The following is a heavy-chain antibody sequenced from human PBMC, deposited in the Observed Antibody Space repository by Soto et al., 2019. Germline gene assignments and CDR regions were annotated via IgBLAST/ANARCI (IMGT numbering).Heavy chain of an antibody. Sequence: GGSLRLSCAASGFTFSSYTRHWVRQAPGKGLEWVAVILYDGSNKYYADSVQGRFTISRDNSKNTLYLQMNSLRAEDTAVYYCAAELGNSGYDGHDYWGQGTLVTVSS. CDR1: GFTFSSYT. CDR3: AAELGNSGYDGHDY. CDR2: ILYDGSNK. D-gene: IGHD5-12*01. V-gene: IGHV3-30-3*01. J-gene: IGHJ4*02.